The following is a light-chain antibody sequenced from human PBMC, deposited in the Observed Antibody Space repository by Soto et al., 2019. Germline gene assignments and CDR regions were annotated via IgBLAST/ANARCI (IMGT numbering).Light chain of an antibody. Sequence: EIVMTQSPVTLSLSPGERATLSCRAGESVSSNLAWYQQKPGQAPRLLIYGASTRATGVPARFTGSGSGTEFTLTISSLQFDDSAVYYCQQYNNWPPRYTFGQGTKLEIK. CDR2: GAS. V-gene: IGKV3-15*01. CDR1: ESVSSN. CDR3: QQYNNWPPRYT. J-gene: IGKJ2*01.